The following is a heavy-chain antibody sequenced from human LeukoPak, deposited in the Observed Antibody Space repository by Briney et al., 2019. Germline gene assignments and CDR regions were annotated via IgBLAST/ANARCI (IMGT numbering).Heavy chain of an antibody. Sequence: SVEVSCKASGGTFSSYAISWVRQAPGQGLEWMGGIIPIFGTANYAQKFQGRVTVTADKSTSTAYMELSSLRSEDTAVYYCARGEGRNAFDIWGQGTMVTVSS. J-gene: IGHJ3*02. CDR1: GGTFSSYA. CDR3: ARGEGRNAFDI. V-gene: IGHV1-69*06. D-gene: IGHD3-10*01. CDR2: IIPIFGTA.